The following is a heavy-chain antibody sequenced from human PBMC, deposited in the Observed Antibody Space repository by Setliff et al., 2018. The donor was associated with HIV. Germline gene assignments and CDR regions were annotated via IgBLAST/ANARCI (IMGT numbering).Heavy chain of an antibody. CDR3: ARGDTYYHDSSGYVKSALDCFDI. V-gene: IGHV4-61*09. J-gene: IGHJ3*02. CDR2: ISATGST. D-gene: IGHD3-22*01. CDR1: GGIISSDSFF. Sequence: SETLSLTCTVSGGIISSDSFFWSWIRQPAGKGLEWIGHISATGSTNYNPSLKSRVTISVDMSKNQFSLKLNSVTAADTAVYHCARGDTYYHDSSGYVKSALDCFDIWGQGTMVTVSS.